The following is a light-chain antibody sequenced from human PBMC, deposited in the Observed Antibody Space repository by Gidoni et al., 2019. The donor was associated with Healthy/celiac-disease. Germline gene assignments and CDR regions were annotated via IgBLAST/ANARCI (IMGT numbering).Light chain of an antibody. CDR2: WAP. V-gene: IGKV4-1*01. Sequence: DIVMTQSPDSLAVSLGERATINCKSSQSVLYSSNNKNYLAWYQQKPGQPPKRLIYWAPTRESGVPDRFSGSGSGTDFTLTISSLQAEDVAVYYCQQYYSTPPAFGGGTKVEIK. CDR3: QQYYSTPPA. CDR1: QSVLYSSNNKNY. J-gene: IGKJ4*01.